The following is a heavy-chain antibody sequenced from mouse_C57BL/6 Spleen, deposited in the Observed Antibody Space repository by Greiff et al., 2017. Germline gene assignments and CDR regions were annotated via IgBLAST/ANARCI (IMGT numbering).Heavy chain of an antibody. CDR2: INPNNGGT. D-gene: IGHD1-1*01. Sequence: EVKLMESGPELVKPGASVKIPCKASGYTFTDYNMDWVKQSHGKSLEWIGDINPNNGGTIYNQKFKGKATLTVDKSSSTAYMELRSLTSEDTAVYYCARGTIYYYGSSYGWYFDVWGTGTTVTVSS. CDR1: GYTFTDYN. V-gene: IGHV1-18*01. J-gene: IGHJ1*03. CDR3: ARGTIYYYGSSYGWYFDV.